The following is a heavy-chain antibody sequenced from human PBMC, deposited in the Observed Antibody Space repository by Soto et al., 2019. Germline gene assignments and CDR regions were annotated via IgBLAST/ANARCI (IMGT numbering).Heavy chain of an antibody. D-gene: IGHD5-18*01. V-gene: IGHV1-69*13. CDR3: ARDNDPGTAMVPFDY. CDR1: GGTFSSYA. J-gene: IGHJ4*02. Sequence: SVKVSCKASGGTFSSYAISWVRQAPGQGLEWMGGIIPIFGTANYAQKFQGRVTITPDESTSTAYMELSSLRSEDTAVYYCARDNDPGTAMVPFDYWGQGTLVTVSS. CDR2: IIPIFGTA.